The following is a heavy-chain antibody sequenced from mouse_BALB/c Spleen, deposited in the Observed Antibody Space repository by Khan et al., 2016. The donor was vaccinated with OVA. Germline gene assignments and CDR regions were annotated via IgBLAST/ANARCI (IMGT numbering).Heavy chain of an antibody. CDR3: ARTSFSYGNYGDYYTMDY. CDR2: IWSGGST. V-gene: IGHV2-2*03. D-gene: IGHD2-1*01. Sequence: QVQLQQSGPGLVQPSQSLSITCTVSGFSLTSYGVPWVRQSPGKGLEWLGVIWSGGSTDYNSAFISRLTLCKDNSKSQFVIKINRLQSNDTDIYYCARTSFSYGNYGDYYTMDYWGQGTSVTVSS. J-gene: IGHJ4*01. CDR1: GFSLTSYG.